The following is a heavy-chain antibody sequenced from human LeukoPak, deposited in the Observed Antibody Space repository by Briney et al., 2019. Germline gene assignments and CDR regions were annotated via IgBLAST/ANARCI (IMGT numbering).Heavy chain of an antibody. V-gene: IGHV3-66*01. D-gene: IGHD6-13*01. Sequence: GGSLRLSCAASGFTVSSKHMTWVRQALGKGLEWVSIIYSSGTTYYADSVKGRFTISRDNSKNTLYLQMNSLRAKDTAVYYCAKNSGAAVGEGYWGQGTLVTVSS. J-gene: IGHJ4*02. CDR2: IYSSGTT. CDR3: AKNSGAAVGEGY. CDR1: GFTVSSKH.